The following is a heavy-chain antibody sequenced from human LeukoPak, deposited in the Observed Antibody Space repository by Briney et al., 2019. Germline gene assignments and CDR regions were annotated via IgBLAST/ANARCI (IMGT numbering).Heavy chain of an antibody. D-gene: IGHD3-3*01. J-gene: IGHJ4*02. CDR3: ARHSYDFWSGYDYNYFDY. CDR2: FYYSGGT. V-gene: IGHV4-39*01. Sequence: PSETLSLTCTVSGGSISSSSYYWGWIRQPPGKGLEWIGSFYYSGGTYYNPSLKSRLTISVDTSKNQFSLKLSSVTAADTSVYYCARHSYDFWSGYDYNYFDYWGQGTLVTVSS. CDR1: GGSISSSSYY.